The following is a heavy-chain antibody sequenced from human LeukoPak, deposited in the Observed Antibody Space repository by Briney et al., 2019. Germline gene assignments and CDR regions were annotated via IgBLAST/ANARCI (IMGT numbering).Heavy chain of an antibody. CDR3: ARDPSEGYFDY. CDR1: GFTFSSYG. J-gene: IGHJ4*02. CDR2: IWYDGSNK. Sequence: GGSLRLSCAASGFTFSSYGMHWVRQAPGKGLEWVAVIWYDGSNKYYADSVKGRFTISRDNSKNTLYLQMNSLRAEDTAVYYCARDPSEGYFDYWGQGTLVTASS. V-gene: IGHV3-33*01.